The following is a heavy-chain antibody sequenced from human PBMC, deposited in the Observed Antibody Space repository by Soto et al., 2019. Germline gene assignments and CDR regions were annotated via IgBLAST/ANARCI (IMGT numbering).Heavy chain of an antibody. CDR2: IYPGDSDT. CDR3: ARHGGYCSSTSCYDLMVGYGMDV. CDR1: GYSFTSYW. J-gene: IGHJ6*02. D-gene: IGHD2-2*01. Sequence: HGESLKISCKGSGYSFTSYWIGWVRQMPGKGLEWMGIIYPGDSDTRYSPSFQGQVTISADKSISTAYLQWSSLKASDTAMYYCARHGGYCSSTSCYDLMVGYGMDVWGQGTTVTVSS. V-gene: IGHV5-51*01.